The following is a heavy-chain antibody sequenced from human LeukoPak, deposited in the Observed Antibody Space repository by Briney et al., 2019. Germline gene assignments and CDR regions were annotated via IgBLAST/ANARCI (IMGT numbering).Heavy chain of an antibody. CDR3: AKDTGGNGAYFYAMDV. V-gene: IGHV3-9*01. Sequence: GGSLRLSCVGSGFAFHNYAMHWVRRPPGKGLEWVSAINWNSGTKAYADSVKGRFTISRDRARNSLYLQMDSLRPEDTALYYCAKDTGGNGAYFYAMDVWGQGTSVTVSS. J-gene: IGHJ6*02. D-gene: IGHD4-23*01. CDR2: INWNSGTK. CDR1: GFAFHNYA.